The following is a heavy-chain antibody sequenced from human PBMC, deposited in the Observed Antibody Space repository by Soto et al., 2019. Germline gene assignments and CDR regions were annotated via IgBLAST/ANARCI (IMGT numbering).Heavy chain of an antibody. CDR1: GFTFSSYS. J-gene: IGHJ5*02. V-gene: IGHV3-48*02. CDR2: ISSSSSTI. Sequence: EVQLVESGGGLVQPGGSLRLSCAASGFTFSSYSMNWVRQAPGRGLEWVSYISSSSSTIYYADSVKGRFTISRDNAKNSLYLQMNSLRDEGTAVYYCARDLCHGGGDCYSPPWGQGTLVTVSS. D-gene: IGHD2-21*02. CDR3: ARDLCHGGGDCYSPP.